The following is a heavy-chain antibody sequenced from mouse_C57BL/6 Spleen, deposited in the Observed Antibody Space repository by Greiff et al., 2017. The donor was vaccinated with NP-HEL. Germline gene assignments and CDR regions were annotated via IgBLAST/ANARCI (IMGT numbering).Heavy chain of an antibody. CDR3: ARSLAAQATMDY. Sequence: VQLQQSGPELVKPGASVKISCKASGYAFSSSWMNWVKQRPGKGLEWIGRIYPGDGDTNYNGKFKGKATLTADKSSSTAYMQLSSLTSEDSAVYFCARSLAAQATMDYWGQGTSVTVSS. CDR2: IYPGDGDT. J-gene: IGHJ4*01. V-gene: IGHV1-82*01. CDR1: GYAFSSSW. D-gene: IGHD3-2*02.